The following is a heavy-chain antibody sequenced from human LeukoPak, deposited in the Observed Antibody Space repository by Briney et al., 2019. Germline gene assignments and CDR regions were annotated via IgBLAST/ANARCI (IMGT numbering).Heavy chain of an antibody. CDR2: IYYSGST. V-gene: IGHV4-59*01. Sequence: SETLSLTCTVSGGSISSYYWNWIRQPPGKGLERIGNIYYSGSTNYNPSLKSRVTISVDTSKNQFSLKLSSVTAADTAVYCCARAPSGYSYGTFDYWGQGTLVTVSS. CDR3: ARAPSGYSYGTFDY. CDR1: GGSISSYY. J-gene: IGHJ4*02. D-gene: IGHD5-18*01.